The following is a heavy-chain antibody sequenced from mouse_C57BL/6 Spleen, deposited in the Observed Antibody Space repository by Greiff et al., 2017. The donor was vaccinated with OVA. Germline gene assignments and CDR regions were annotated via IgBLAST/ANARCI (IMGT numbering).Heavy chain of an antibody. CDR2: IHPNSGST. V-gene: IGHV1-64*01. CDR1: GYTFTSYW. J-gene: IGHJ2*01. CDR3: ARGGLFDY. Sequence: VQLQQPGAELVKPGASVKLSCKASGYTFTSYWMHWVKQRPGQGLEWIGMIHPNSGSTNYTEKFKGKATMTVDKSSSTAYMQLSSLTYEDSAGYYCARGGLFDYWGQGTTLTVSS.